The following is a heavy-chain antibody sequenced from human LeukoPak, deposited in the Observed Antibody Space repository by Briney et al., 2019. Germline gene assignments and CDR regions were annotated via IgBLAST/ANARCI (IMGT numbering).Heavy chain of an antibody. D-gene: IGHD6-19*01. J-gene: IGHJ6*03. CDR2: FYTTGST. Sequence: PSETLSLTCTVSGGSISSGAYYWSWIRQPAGKGLESIGRFYTTGSTNDNPSLKSRVTISVDTARNQFSLKLSSVTAADTAVYYCARAGVSPVAGINVRWYYYYYYMDVWGKGTTVTVSS. CDR1: GGSISSGAYY. V-gene: IGHV4-61*02. CDR3: ARAGVSPVAGINVRWYYYYYYMDV.